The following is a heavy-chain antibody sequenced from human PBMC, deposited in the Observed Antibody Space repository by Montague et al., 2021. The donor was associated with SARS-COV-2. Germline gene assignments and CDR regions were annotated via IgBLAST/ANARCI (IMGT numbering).Heavy chain of an antibody. D-gene: IGHD6-13*01. CDR3: SKGGGIGLSDS. J-gene: IGHJ4*02. V-gene: IGHV4-39*01. CDR2: IYYTGTTYYNPAPISGTT. Sequence: SETLSLTCTLSGGPFSTTRNYWNWIRQPPGKGLEWIGTIYYTGTTYYNPAPISGTTYYSPSLKSRVTISVDTSRNQVFLNLRSVTATDTAVYYCSKGGGIGLSDSWGQGTLVTVSS. CDR1: GGPFSTTRNY.